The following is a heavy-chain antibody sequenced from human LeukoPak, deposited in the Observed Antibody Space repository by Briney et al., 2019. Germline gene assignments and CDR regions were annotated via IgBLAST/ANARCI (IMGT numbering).Heavy chain of an antibody. CDR3: AKSVAASYYYMDV. Sequence: QPGGSLRLSCAASGFTFSSYAMSWVRQASGKGLEWVSAISGSGGSTYYADSVKGRFTISRDNSKNTLYLQMNSLRSDDSAVYYCAKSVAASYYYMDVWGKGTTVTVSS. V-gene: IGHV3-23*01. D-gene: IGHD4-23*01. CDR1: GFTFSSYA. J-gene: IGHJ6*03. CDR2: ISGSGGST.